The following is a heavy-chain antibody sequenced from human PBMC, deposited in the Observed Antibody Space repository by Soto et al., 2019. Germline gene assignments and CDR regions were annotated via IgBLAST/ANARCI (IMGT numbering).Heavy chain of an antibody. V-gene: IGHV4-34*01. D-gene: IGHD4-17*01. CDR1: GGSFSGYY. CDR3: ARAASRWTYGDNWFAP. Sequence: PSETLSLTCGFSGGSFSGYYWSWIRQPPGKGLEWIGEINHSGSTNYNPSLKSRVTISVDTSKNQFSLKLSSVTAADTAVYYCARAASRWTYGDNWFAPWGQGTLVTVSS. CDR2: INHSGST. J-gene: IGHJ5*02.